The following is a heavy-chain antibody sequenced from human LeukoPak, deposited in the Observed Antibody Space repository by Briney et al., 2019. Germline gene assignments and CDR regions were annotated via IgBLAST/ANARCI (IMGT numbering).Heavy chain of an antibody. V-gene: IGHV3-30*02. D-gene: IGHD6-13*01. CDR2: IRYDGSNK. Sequence: GGSLRLSCAASGFTFSSYGMHWVRQAPGKGLEWVAFIRYDGSNKYYADSVKGRFTISRDNSKNTLYLQMNSLRAEDTAVYYCARSNRYSSSWYFLPDYYYYYMDVWGKGTTVTISS. J-gene: IGHJ6*03. CDR3: ARSNRYSSSWYFLPDYYYYYMDV. CDR1: GFTFSSYG.